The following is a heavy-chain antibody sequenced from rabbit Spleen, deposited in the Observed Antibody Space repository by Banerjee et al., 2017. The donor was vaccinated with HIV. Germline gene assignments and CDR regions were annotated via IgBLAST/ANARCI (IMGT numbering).Heavy chain of an antibody. V-gene: IGHV1S45*01. CDR3: ARDTSSSFSSYGMDL. CDR2: IDTGSRDFT. CDR1: GFSFSNKAV. J-gene: IGHJ6*01. Sequence: QEQLVEYGGDLVQPEGSLTLTCKASGFSFSNKAVMCWVRQAPGKGLEWIACIDTGSRDFTYYASWVNGRFTISSDNAQSTVDLKMTSLTAADTATYFCARDTSSSFSSYGMDLWGQGTLVTVS. D-gene: IGHD1-1*01.